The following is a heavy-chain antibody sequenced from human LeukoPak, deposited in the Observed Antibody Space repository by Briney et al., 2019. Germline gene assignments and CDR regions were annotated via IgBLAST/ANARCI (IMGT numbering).Heavy chain of an antibody. D-gene: IGHD1-1*01. V-gene: IGHV3-30*01. CDR3: VANWNLDY. CDR2: IPYDGSKQ. J-gene: IGHJ4*02. CDR1: GFTFTACA. Sequence: GGSLRLSCAASGFTFTACAMCWVRQAPGKGLEFVAIIPYDGSKQYYADSVKGRFTISRDNSKNTLYLQMDSLRGEDTAIYYCVANWNLDYWGQGIQVSVSS.